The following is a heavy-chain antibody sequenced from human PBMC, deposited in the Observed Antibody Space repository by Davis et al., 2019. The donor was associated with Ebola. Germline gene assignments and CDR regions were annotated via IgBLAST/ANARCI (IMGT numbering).Heavy chain of an antibody. CDR3: ARHDYGDSHFDY. CDR2: ISYDGSNK. CDR1: GFTFSSYG. V-gene: IGHV3-33*05. D-gene: IGHD4-17*01. J-gene: IGHJ4*02. Sequence: GGSLRLSCAASGFTFSSYGMHWVRQAPGKGLEWVAVISYDGSNKYYADSVKGRFTTSRDNSKNTLYLQMNSLRAEDTAVYYCARHDYGDSHFDYWGQGTLVTVSS.